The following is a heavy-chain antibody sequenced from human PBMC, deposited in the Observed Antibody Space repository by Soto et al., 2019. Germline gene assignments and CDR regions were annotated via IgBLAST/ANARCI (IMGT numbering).Heavy chain of an antibody. CDR3: ARQYCSTTSCYVGFYYMDV. CDR2: IYYSGST. V-gene: IGHV4-59*01. CDR1: GDSISRYY. Sequence: SETLSLTCTVSGDSISRYYWSWIRQPPGKGLEWIGYIYYSGSTMFNPSLKSRVTISMDTSKNQFSLKLSSVAAADTAVYYCARQYCSTTSCYVGFYYMDVWGKGTMVTVSS. D-gene: IGHD2-2*01. J-gene: IGHJ6*03.